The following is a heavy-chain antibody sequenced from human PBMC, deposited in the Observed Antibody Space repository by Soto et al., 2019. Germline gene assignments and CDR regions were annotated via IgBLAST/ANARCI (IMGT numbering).Heavy chain of an antibody. J-gene: IGHJ6*02. V-gene: IGHV3-48*03. D-gene: IGHD6-13*01. CDR1: GFTFSSYE. CDR2: ISSSGSTI. Sequence: PGGSLRLSCAASGFTFSSYEMNWVRQAPGKGLERVSYISSSGSTIYYADSVKGRFTISRDNAKNSLYLQMKSLRAEDTAVYYCARCKWYSSSWHQAAYYYGMDVWGQGTTVTVSS. CDR3: ARCKWYSSSWHQAAYYYGMDV.